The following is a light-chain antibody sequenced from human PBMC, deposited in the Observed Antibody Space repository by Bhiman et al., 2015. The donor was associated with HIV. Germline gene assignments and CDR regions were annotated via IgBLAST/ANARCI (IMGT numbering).Light chain of an antibody. CDR3: NSYTTSSTYV. J-gene: IGLJ1*01. V-gene: IGLV2-14*03. CDR2: DVS. Sequence: QSALTQPASVSGSPGQSITISCSGSSSDIGAYNFVSWYQHHPGKVPKLIIYDVSLRPSGVSNRFSGSKSGNTASLTISGLQAEDEADYYCNSYTTSSTYVFGTG. CDR1: SSDIGAYNF.